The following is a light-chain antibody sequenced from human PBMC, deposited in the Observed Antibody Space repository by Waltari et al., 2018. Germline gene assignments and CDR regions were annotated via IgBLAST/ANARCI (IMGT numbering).Light chain of an antibody. CDR2: DGI. Sequence: QAVVTQEPSLTVSPGGTVTLTCGSSTGHLTHDHFPYWFQQKPGQAPRALIYDGINRQSWTPARFSASLVGGKAALTLSGAQPEDETVYYCLLSYAGARVFGGGTKLTVL. J-gene: IGLJ3*02. CDR1: TGHLTHDHF. CDR3: LLSYAGARV. V-gene: IGLV7-46*01.